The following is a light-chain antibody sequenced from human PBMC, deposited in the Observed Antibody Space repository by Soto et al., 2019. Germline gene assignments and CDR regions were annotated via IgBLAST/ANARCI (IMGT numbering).Light chain of an antibody. V-gene: IGLV2-14*03. CDR2: DVT. Sequence: QSVLTQPASVSGTSGQSITISCTGTSSDVGGYNYVSWYQHHPGKAPKLIIYDVTNRPSGVSNPFSGSKSGNTASLTISGLQPEDEADYYCSSYTTSNTRQIAFGPGTKVTVL. CDR3: SSYTTSNTRQIA. CDR1: SSDVGGYNY. J-gene: IGLJ1*01.